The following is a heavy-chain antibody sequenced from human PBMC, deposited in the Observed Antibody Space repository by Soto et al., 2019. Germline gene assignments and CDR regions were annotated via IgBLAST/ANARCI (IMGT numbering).Heavy chain of an antibody. D-gene: IGHD3-3*01. J-gene: IGHJ5*02. CDR3: AREYYDFWSGYYYRFDP. Sequence: LGESLKISCKGSGYSFTSYWIGWVRQMPGKGLEWMGIIYPGDSDTRYSPSFQGQVTISADKSISTAYLQWSSLKASDTAMYYCAREYYDFWSGYYYRFDPWGQGTLVTVSS. CDR1: GYSFTSYW. V-gene: IGHV5-51*01. CDR2: IYPGDSDT.